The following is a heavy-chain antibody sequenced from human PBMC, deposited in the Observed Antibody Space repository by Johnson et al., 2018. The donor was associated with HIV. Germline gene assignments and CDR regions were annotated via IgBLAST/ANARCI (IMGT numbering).Heavy chain of an antibody. Sequence: VQLEESGGGLVQPGGSLRLSCAASGFTFSSFAMHWVRQAPGKGLEYVSAISSNGGSTYYANSVKGRFPISRDNSKNTLYLQMGSLRAEDTAVYYCARDRRGHLSWSSDAFDIWGQGTMVTVSS. CDR2: ISSNGGST. J-gene: IGHJ3*02. CDR3: ARDRRGHLSWSSDAFDI. V-gene: IGHV3-64*01. D-gene: IGHD6-13*01. CDR1: GFTFSSFA.